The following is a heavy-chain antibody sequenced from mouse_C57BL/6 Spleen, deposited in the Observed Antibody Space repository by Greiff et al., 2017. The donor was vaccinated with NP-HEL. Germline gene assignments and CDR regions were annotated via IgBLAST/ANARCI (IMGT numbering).Heavy chain of an antibody. V-gene: IGHV1-61*01. J-gene: IGHJ4*01. CDR2: IYPSDSET. CDR3: ATGLRLYYAMDY. D-gene: IGHD2-4*01. Sequence: VQLQQPGAELVRPGSSVKLSCKASGYTFTSYWMDWVKQRPGQGLEWIGNIYPSDSETHYNQKFKDKATLTVDKSSSTAYMQLSSLTSEDSAVYFCATGLRLYYAMDYWGQGTSVTVSS. CDR1: GYTFTSYW.